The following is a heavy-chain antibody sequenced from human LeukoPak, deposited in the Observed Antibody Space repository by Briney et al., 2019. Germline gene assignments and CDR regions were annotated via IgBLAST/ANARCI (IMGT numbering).Heavy chain of an antibody. Sequence: ASVKVSCKASVYTFTSYDINWVRQATGQGLEWMGWMNPNSGNTGYAQKFQGRVTMTRNTSISTAYMELSSLRSEDTAVYYCARDSQYYYDSSGYYYWGQGTLVTVSS. J-gene: IGHJ4*02. CDR1: VYTFTSYD. CDR3: ARDSQYYYDSSGYYY. CDR2: MNPNSGNT. D-gene: IGHD3-22*01. V-gene: IGHV1-8*01.